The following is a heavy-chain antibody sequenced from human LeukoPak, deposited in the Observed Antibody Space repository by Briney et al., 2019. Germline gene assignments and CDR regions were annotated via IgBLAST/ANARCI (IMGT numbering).Heavy chain of an antibody. CDR2: IDRPAKSYAT. J-gene: IGHJ5*02. D-gene: IGHD1-26*01. CDR3: TRDRGTYNWLDP. V-gene: IGHV3-73*01. CDR1: GFTLSDTA. Sequence: GGSLRFSGAASGFTLSDTAIHWVDQASGKGLEWIALIDRPAKSYATAYSASVGGRFTISRDDSKNTAYLQMDSLKTEDTALYYCTRDRGTYNWLDPWGQGTLVTVSS.